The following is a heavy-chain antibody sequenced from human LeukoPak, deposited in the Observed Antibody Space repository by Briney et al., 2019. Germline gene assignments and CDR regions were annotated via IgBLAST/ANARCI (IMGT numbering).Heavy chain of an antibody. V-gene: IGHV3-21*01. CDR2: ISSSSSYI. CDR3: ARDHSSSWTYYFDY. Sequence: GGSLRLSCAASGFTFSTYWMSWVRQAPGKGLEWVSSISSSSSYIYYADSVKGRFTISRDNAKNSLYLQMNSLRAEDTAVYYCARDHSSSWTYYFDYWGQGALVTVSS. CDR1: GFTFSTYW. J-gene: IGHJ4*02. D-gene: IGHD6-13*01.